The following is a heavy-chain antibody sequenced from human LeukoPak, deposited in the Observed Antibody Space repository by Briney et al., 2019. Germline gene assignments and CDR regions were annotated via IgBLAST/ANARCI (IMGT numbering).Heavy chain of an antibody. J-gene: IGHJ4*02. D-gene: IGHD2-2*01. V-gene: IGHV3-9*01. Sequence: HPGRSLRLSCAASGFTFDDYAMHWVRQAPGKGLEWVSGISWNSGSIGYADSVKGRFTISRDNAENSLYLQMNSLRVEDTAVYYCARAPTVLVGYCSSSSCQADYWGQGTLVTVSS. CDR2: ISWNSGSI. CDR3: ARAPTVLVGYCSSSSCQADY. CDR1: GFTFDDYA.